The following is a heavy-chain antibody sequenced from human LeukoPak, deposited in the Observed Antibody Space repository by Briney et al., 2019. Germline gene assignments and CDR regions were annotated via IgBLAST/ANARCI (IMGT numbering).Heavy chain of an antibody. Sequence: GGSLRLSCAASGFTFSNYWMHWVRQAPGKGLVWVSRINSDGSSTSYADSAKGRFTISRDNAKNTLYLQMTSLRAEDTAVYYCARGDSSGYFGVVDYWGQGTLVTVSS. CDR1: GFTFSNYW. J-gene: IGHJ4*02. CDR3: ARGDSSGYFGVVDY. V-gene: IGHV3-74*01. CDR2: INSDGSST. D-gene: IGHD3-22*01.